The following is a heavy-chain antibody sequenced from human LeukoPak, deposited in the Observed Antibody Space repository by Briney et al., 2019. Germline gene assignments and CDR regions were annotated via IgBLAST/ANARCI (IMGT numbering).Heavy chain of an antibody. CDR1: GFTFGDYA. CDR3: AKVRPPGSYYNLAIES. CDR2: ISWNGGVI. D-gene: IGHD3-10*01. J-gene: IGHJ4*02. V-gene: IGHV3-9*01. Sequence: GRSLRLSCAASGFTFGDYAMHWVRQAPGKGLEWVSGISWNGGVIDYADSLKGRFTISRDNTKNSLYLQMNSLRVEDTALYYCAKVRPPGSYYNLAIESWGQGTLVTVSS.